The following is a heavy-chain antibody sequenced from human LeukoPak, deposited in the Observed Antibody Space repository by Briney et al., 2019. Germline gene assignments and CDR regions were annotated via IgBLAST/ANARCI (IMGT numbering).Heavy chain of an antibody. CDR3: ARDPVSAVRRYFDY. J-gene: IGHJ4*02. CDR2: INHSGST. CDR1: GGSFSGYY. Sequence: SETLSLTCAVYGGSFSGYYWSWIRQPPGKGLEWIGEINHSGSTYYNPSLKSRLTISVDTSRNQFSLKLSSVTAADTAMYFCARDPVSAVRRYFDYWGQGTLVTVSS. D-gene: IGHD6-19*01. V-gene: IGHV4-34*01.